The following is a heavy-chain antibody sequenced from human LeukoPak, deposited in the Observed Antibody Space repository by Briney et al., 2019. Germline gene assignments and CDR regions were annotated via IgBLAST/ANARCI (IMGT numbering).Heavy chain of an antibody. CDR1: GFIFNTNT. CDR2: ISSSSNYI. Sequence: GGSLRLSCAASGFIFNTNTMNWVRQAPGKGLEWLSSISSSSNYIFYADSVKGRFTISRDNAKNSLYLQMNSLRAEDTAVYYCARDGSYDFWSGYLNIWGQGTLVTVSS. V-gene: IGHV3-21*01. CDR3: ARDGSYDFWSGYLNI. J-gene: IGHJ4*02. D-gene: IGHD3-3*01.